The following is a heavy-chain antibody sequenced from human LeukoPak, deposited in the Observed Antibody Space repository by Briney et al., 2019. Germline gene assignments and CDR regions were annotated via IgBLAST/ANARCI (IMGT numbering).Heavy chain of an antibody. V-gene: IGHV3-48*03. Sequence: GGSLRLSCAASGFTFSSYEMNWVRQAPGKGLEWISYISSSGSAIYYADSVKGRFTISRDNSKNTLYLQMNSLRAEDTAVYYCAKREQQLVYYYYYYYMDVWGKGTTVTVSS. CDR1: GFTFSSYE. CDR3: AKREQQLVYYYYYYYMDV. D-gene: IGHD6-13*01. J-gene: IGHJ6*03. CDR2: ISSSGSAI.